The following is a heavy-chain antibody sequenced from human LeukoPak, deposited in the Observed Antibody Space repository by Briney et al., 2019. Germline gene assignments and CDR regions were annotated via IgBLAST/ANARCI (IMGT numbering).Heavy chain of an antibody. V-gene: IGHV4-34*01. CDR2: INHSGST. J-gene: IGHJ5*02. CDR1: GGSFSGYY. Sequence: SETLSLTCAVYGGSFSGYYWSWIRQPPGKGLEWIGEINHSGSTNYNPSLKSRVTISVDTSKNQFSLKLSSVTAADTAVYYCARAVGGTTFHYYGSGSPYNWFDPWGQGTLVTVSS. CDR3: ARAVGGTTFHYYGSGSPYNWFDP. D-gene: IGHD3-10*01.